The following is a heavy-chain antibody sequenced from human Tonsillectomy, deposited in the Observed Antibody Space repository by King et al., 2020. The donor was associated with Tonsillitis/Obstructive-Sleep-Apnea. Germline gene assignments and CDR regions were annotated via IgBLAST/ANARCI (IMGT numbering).Heavy chain of an antibody. CDR1: GGSISSYF. V-gene: IGHV4-59*01. D-gene: IGHD3-22*01. Sequence: VQLQESGPGLVKPSETLSLTCTVSGGSISSYFWSWIRQPPGKGLEWIGYIYYSGSTNYNPFLKSRVTISVDTSKNQFSLKLSSVTAADTAVYYCARDDSSGYYFDAFDIWGQGTMVTVSS. CDR2: IYYSGST. CDR3: ARDDSSGYYFDAFDI. J-gene: IGHJ3*02.